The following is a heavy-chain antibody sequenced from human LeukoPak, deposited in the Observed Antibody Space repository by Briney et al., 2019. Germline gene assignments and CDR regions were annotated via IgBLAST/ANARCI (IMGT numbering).Heavy chain of an antibody. J-gene: IGHJ5*02. CDR1: GGSISSYY. Sequence: TSETLSLTCTVSGGSISSYYWSWIRQPAGKGLEWIGRIYTSGSTNYNPSLKSRVTTSVDTSKNQFSLKLSSVTAADTAVYYCARSSFGVVSSWFDPWGQGTLVTVSS. D-gene: IGHD3-3*01. CDR2: IYTSGST. CDR3: ARSSFGVVSSWFDP. V-gene: IGHV4-4*07.